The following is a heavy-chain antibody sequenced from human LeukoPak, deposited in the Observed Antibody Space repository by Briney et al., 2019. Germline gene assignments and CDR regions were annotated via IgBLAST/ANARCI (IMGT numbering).Heavy chain of an antibody. CDR3: AKDVQMTSNAYYNYFDY. D-gene: IGHD3-22*01. Sequence: PGGSLRLSCAASRFTFSSYSMNWVRQAPGKGLEWVSSISSSGSYIYYADSVKGRFTISRDNAKNSLYLQMNSLRPEDTAFYYCAKDVQMTSNAYYNYFDYWGQGTLVTVSS. V-gene: IGHV3-21*04. J-gene: IGHJ4*02. CDR2: ISSSGSYI. CDR1: RFTFSSYS.